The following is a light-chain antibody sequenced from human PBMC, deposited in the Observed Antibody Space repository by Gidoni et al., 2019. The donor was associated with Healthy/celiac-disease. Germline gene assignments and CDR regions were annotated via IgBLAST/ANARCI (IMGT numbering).Light chain of an antibody. CDR1: QSVSSY. CDR2: DAS. V-gene: IGKV3-11*01. CDR3: QQRSNWPPEVT. Sequence: EIVLTQSPATLSLSPGERATLSCRASQSVSSYLAWYQQKPGQAPRLLIYDASNRATGIPARFSGIGSGTDFTLTISRLEPEHFAVYYCQQRSNWPPEVTFGGGTKVEIK. J-gene: IGKJ4*01.